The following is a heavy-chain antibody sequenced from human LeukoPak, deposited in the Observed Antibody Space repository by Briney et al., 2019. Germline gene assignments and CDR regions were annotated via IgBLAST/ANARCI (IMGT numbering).Heavy chain of an antibody. CDR2: ISRSGDYI. J-gene: IGHJ4*02. V-gene: IGHV3-21*01. Sequence: GGSLRLSCAASGFSVSTDHMSWVRQAPGKGLEWVSSISRSGDYIYYADSVKGRFTISRDDAKNSVYLQMNSLRAEDAAVYYCARGVGTSYFLDYWGQGTLVTVSS. CDR1: GFSVSTDH. CDR3: ARGVGTSYFLDY. D-gene: IGHD6-6*01.